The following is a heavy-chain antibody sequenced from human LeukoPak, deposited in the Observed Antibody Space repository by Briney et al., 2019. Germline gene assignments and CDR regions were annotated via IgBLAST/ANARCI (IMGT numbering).Heavy chain of an antibody. CDR3: AREHDSSGYYDRFQH. Sequence: GASVKVSCKASGYTFTGYYMHWVRQAPGQGLEGMGWINPNSGGTNSAQKFQGRVTMTRDTSISTAYMELSRLRSDDTAVYYCAREHDSSGYYDRFQHWGQGTLVTVSS. CDR1: GYTFTGYY. J-gene: IGHJ1*01. CDR2: INPNSGGT. D-gene: IGHD3-22*01. V-gene: IGHV1-2*02.